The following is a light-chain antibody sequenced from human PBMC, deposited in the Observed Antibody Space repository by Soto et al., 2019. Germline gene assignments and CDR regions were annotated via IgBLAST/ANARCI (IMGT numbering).Light chain of an antibody. CDR3: HQTYSIPWT. V-gene: IGKV1-39*01. Sequence: QMTQSPSSLSASVGDRVTITCRASESISTYLSWFQQKPGRTPDLLIYDASSLQSGVPSRFSGSGSGADYTLTISSLQPEDFATYYCHQTYSIPWTFGQGTKV. CDR1: ESISTY. CDR2: DAS. J-gene: IGKJ1*01.